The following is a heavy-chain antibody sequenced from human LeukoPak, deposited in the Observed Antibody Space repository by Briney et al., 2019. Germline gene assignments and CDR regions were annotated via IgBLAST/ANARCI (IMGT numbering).Heavy chain of an antibody. CDR3: AKDFPPYYYDSSGYYSN. D-gene: IGHD3-22*01. J-gene: IGHJ3*01. CDR1: GFTFSSYA. V-gene: IGHV3-23*01. Sequence: GGSLRLSCAASGFTFSSYAMSWVRQAPGKGLEWVSAISGSGGSTYYADSVKGQFTISRDNSKNTLYLQMNSLRAEDTAVYYCAKDFPPYYYDSSGYYSNWGQGTMVTVSS. CDR2: ISGSGGST.